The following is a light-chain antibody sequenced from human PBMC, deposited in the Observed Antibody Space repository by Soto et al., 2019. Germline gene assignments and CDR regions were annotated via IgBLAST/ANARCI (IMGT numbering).Light chain of an antibody. CDR1: QNIYTY. V-gene: IGKV1-5*03. J-gene: IGKJ2*01. CDR2: EAS. Sequence: DIQMTQSPSTLSASVGDRVTLTCRASQNIYTYLAWYQQKPGKAPNLLIYEASKLESGVPSRFSASGSGTEFTLTISSLQPDDFGTYYCQQFHDDSYTFGPGTKLDIK. CDR3: QQFHDDSYT.